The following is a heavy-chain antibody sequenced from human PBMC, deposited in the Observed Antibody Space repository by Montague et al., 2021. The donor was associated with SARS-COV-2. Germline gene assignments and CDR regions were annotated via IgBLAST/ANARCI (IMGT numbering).Heavy chain of an antibody. J-gene: IGHJ4*02. V-gene: IGHV4-59*02. CDR2: IHYCGTM. Sequence: SETLSLTCTVSGGSVSSSYWSWIWKPPGKGLEWVGNIHYCGTMKSNYNLCSRVTILLDTSKNKFSLSLSSLTAADTAVYYFTRVHDRGWSDYWGQGSLVTVSS. D-gene: IGHD6-19*01. CDR3: TRVHDRGWSDY. CDR1: GGSVSSSY.